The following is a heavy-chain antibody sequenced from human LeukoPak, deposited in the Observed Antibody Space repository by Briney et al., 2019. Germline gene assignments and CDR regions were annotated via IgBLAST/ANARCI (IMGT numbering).Heavy chain of an antibody. CDR1: GFTFSNYG. D-gene: IGHD2-2*01. J-gene: IGHJ4*02. Sequence: GRSLRLSCAASGFTFSNYGMHWVRQAPGKGLQWVSDISSSGTTIYYADSVKGRFTISRDNAKNSLYLQMNSLRAEDTAVYYCARKYCSTTSCLFDNWGQGTLVTVSS. CDR2: ISSSGTTI. CDR3: ARKYCSTTSCLFDN. V-gene: IGHV3-48*04.